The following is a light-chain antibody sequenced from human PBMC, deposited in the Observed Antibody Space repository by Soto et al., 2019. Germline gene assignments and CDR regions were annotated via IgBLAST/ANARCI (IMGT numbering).Light chain of an antibody. CDR2: GVS. Sequence: QAVVTQPASVSGSPGQSITISCTGTSSDVGGYNYVSWYQQHPGKAPKLMIYGVSNRPSGVSNRFSGSKSGNTAFLTISGLQAEDEADYYCTSYTSSSTWVFGGGTKLTVL. J-gene: IGLJ3*02. CDR3: TSYTSSSTWV. CDR1: SSDVGGYNY. V-gene: IGLV2-14*01.